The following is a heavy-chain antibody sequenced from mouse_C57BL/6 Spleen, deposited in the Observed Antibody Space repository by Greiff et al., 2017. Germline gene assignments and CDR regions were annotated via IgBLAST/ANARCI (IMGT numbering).Heavy chain of an antibody. CDR2: ISDGGSYT. D-gene: IGHD2-4*01. J-gene: IGHJ2*01. CDR1: GFTFSSYA. Sequence: EVQLVESGGGLVKPGGSLKLSCAASGFTFSSYAMSWVRQTPEKRLEWVATISDGGSYTYYPDNVKGRFTISRDNAKNNLYLQMSHLKSEDTAMYYCARDCDYDGGVDYWGQGTTLTVSS. CDR3: ARDCDYDGGVDY. V-gene: IGHV5-4*01.